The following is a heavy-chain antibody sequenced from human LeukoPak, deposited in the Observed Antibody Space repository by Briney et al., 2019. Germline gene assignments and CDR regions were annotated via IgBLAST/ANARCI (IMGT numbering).Heavy chain of an antibody. V-gene: IGHV3-13*01. CDR1: GFTFSSYD. D-gene: IGHD1-26*01. J-gene: IGHJ5*01. CDR3: ARDRGRYPNWFDP. Sequence: PGGSLRLSCAASGFTFSSYDMHWVRQATGKGLGWVSAIGSAGDTYYSDSVKGRFTISRENAENSLYLQMNSLRAEDTAVYYCARDRGRYPNWFDPWGQGTLVTVSS. CDR2: IGSAGDT.